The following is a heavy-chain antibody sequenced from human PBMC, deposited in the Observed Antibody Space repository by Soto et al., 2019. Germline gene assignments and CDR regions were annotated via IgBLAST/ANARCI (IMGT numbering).Heavy chain of an antibody. CDR1: GFTFSSYA. V-gene: IGHV3-30-3*01. CDR3: ARDSVRGWYYFDY. CDR2: ISYDGSNK. Sequence: SLRLSCAASGFTFSSYAMHWVRQAPGKGLEWVAVISYDGSNKYYADSVKGRFTISRDNSKNTLYLQMNSLRAEDTAVYYCARDSVRGWYYFDYWGQGTLVTVSS. D-gene: IGHD6-19*01. J-gene: IGHJ4*02.